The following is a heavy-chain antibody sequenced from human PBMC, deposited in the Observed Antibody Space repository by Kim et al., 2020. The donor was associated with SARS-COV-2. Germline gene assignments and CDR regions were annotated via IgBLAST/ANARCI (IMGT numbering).Heavy chain of an antibody. J-gene: IGHJ4*02. CDR2: ISYDGSNK. CDR3: ASNIEYSGSSTLDY. Sequence: GGSLRLSCAASGFTFSSYAMHWVRQAPGKGLEWVAVISYDGSNKYYADSVKGRFTISRDNSKNTLYLQMNSLRAEDTAVYYCASNIEYSGSSTLDYWGQG. D-gene: IGHD1-26*01. V-gene: IGHV3-30-3*01. CDR1: GFTFSSYA.